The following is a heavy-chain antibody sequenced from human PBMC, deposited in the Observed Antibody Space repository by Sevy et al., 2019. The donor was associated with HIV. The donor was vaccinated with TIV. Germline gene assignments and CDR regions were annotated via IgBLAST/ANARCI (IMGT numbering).Heavy chain of an antibody. Sequence: SETLSLTCAVYDGSFSGYYWSWIRQPPGKGLEWIGEINHSGSTNYNPSLKSRVTISVDTSKNQFSLKLSSVTAADTAVYYCARADILTGYYGLDYWGQGTLVTVSS. V-gene: IGHV4-34*01. D-gene: IGHD3-9*01. CDR1: DGSFSGYY. CDR3: ARADILTGYYGLDY. J-gene: IGHJ4*02. CDR2: INHSGST.